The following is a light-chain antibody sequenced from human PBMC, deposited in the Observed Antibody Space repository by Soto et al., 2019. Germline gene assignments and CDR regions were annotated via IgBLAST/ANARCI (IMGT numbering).Light chain of an antibody. CDR1: QSLLHSNGYNY. CDR3: MQGLQTPWT. Sequence: DIVMTQSPLSLPVTPGEPASISCRSSQSLLHSNGYNYLDWYLQKPGQSPQLLIYLGSNRASGVPDRFSGSGSGTDFTLKISRVEAEDVGVDYCMQGLQTPWTCGQGTKVEIK. CDR2: LGS. V-gene: IGKV2-28*01. J-gene: IGKJ1*01.